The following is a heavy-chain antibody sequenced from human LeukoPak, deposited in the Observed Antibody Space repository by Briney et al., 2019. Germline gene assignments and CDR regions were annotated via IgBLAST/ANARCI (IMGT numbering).Heavy chain of an antibody. CDR3: ARARAYGDHMGPGSYYFDY. V-gene: IGHV3-11*01. CDR2: ISSRGGTI. CDR1: GFTFTDYY. Sequence: GGSLRLSCAASGFTFTDYYMSWIRQAPGKGLEWVSYISSRGGTIYYADSVKGRFTISRDNAKNSLYLQMNSLRAEDTAVYYCARARAYGDHMGPGSYYFDYWGQGTLVTVSS. J-gene: IGHJ4*02. D-gene: IGHD4-17*01.